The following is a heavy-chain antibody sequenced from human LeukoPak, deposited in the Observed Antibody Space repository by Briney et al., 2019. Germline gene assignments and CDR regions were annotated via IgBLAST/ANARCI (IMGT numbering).Heavy chain of an antibody. CDR1: GFTFSSYG. D-gene: IGHD1-26*01. J-gene: IGHJ2*01. V-gene: IGHV3-33*01. CDR2: IWYDGSNK. Sequence: GRSLRLSCAASGFTFSSYGMHWVRQAPGKGLEWVAVIWYDGSNKYYADSVKGRFTISRDNSKNTLYLQMNSLRAEATAVYYCASNSMPLPETWENWYFDLWGRGTLVTVSS. CDR3: ASNSMPLPETWENWYFDL.